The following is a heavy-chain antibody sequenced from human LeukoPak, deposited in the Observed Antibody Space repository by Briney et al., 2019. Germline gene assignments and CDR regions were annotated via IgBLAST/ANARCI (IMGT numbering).Heavy chain of an antibody. V-gene: IGHV1-69*05. CDR3: ARDLSRGSLETYGDYVQGRNYYYMDV. CDR2: IIPIFGTA. Sequence: SVEVSCKASGGTFSSYAISWVRQAPGQGLEWMGGIIPIFGTANYAQKFQGRVTITTDESTSTAYMELSSLRSEDTAVYYCARDLSRGSLETYGDYVQGRNYYYMDVWGKGTTVTVSS. D-gene: IGHD4-17*01. CDR1: GGTFSSYA. J-gene: IGHJ6*03.